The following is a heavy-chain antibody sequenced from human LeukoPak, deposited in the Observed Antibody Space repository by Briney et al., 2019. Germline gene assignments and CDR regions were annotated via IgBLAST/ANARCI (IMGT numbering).Heavy chain of an antibody. CDR1: GFTLSGSA. D-gene: IGHD3-22*01. CDR2: IRSKANSYAT. Sequence: GGSLRLSCAASGFTLSGSAMHWVRRASGKGLEWVGRIRSKANSYATAYGASVKGRFTISRDDSKNTAYLHLNSLKTEDTAVYYCTGITMIVETFDIWGQGTMVTVSS. J-gene: IGHJ3*02. CDR3: TGITMIVETFDI. V-gene: IGHV3-73*01.